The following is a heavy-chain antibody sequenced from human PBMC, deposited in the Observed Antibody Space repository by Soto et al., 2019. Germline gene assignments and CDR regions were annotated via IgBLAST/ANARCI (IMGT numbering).Heavy chain of an antibody. CDR3: ARPRIVGATRANDAFDI. Sequence: SGKVCFKASGGPFSSYAISLVRKAPGQGLEWIGGIIPIFGTANYSQKFQGRVTITADESTSTAYMELRSLRSEDTAVYYCARPRIVGATRANDAFDIWGQGTLVTVSS. J-gene: IGHJ3*02. V-gene: IGHV1-69*13. CDR2: IIPIFGTA. CDR1: GGPFSSYA. D-gene: IGHD1-26*01.